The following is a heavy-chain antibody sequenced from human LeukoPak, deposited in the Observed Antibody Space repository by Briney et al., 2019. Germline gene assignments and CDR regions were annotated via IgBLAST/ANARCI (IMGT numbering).Heavy chain of an antibody. CDR1: GFTFSSYG. J-gene: IGHJ4*02. D-gene: IGHD2-21*02. CDR3: AKDRGVGTETFDY. CDR2: ISYDGSNK. V-gene: IGHV3-30*18. Sequence: GRSLRLSCAASGFTFSSYGMHWVRQAPGKGLEWVAVISYDGSNKYYADSVKGRFTISRDNSKNTLYLQMNSLRAEDTAVYYCAKDRGVGTETFDYWGQGTLVTVSS.